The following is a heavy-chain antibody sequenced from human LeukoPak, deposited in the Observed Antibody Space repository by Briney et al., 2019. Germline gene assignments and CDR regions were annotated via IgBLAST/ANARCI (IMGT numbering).Heavy chain of an antibody. Sequence: GGSLRLSCAASGFTFSDYAMHWVRQAPGKGLEWVAVISKDGSDKYYPGSVRGRFPISRDNSKNTIYLQMDSLRAEDTAIYYCARDYWWNYDYWGQGTLVTVSS. CDR1: GFTFSDYA. V-gene: IGHV3-30-3*01. J-gene: IGHJ4*02. CDR2: ISKDGSDK. CDR3: ARDYWWNYDY. D-gene: IGHD1-7*01.